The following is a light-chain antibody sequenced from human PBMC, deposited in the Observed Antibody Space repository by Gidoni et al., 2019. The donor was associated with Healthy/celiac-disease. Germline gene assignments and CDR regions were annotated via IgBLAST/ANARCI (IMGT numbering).Light chain of an antibody. Sequence: QSALTQPASVSGSPGQSLTISCTGTSSDVGGYNYVSWYQQHPGKAPKLMIYEVSNRPPGVSNRFSGSKSGNTASLTISGLQAEDEADYYCSSYTSSSTFSYVFGTGTKVTVL. CDR1: SSDVGGYNY. J-gene: IGLJ1*01. CDR2: EVS. CDR3: SSYTSSSTFSYV. V-gene: IGLV2-14*01.